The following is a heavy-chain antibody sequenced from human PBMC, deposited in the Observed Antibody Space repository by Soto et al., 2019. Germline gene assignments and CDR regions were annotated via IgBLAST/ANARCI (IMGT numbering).Heavy chain of an antibody. CDR2: ISGSGGST. Sequence: LRLSCAASGFTFSSYAMSWVRQAPGKGLEWVSAISGSGGSTYYADSVKGRFTISRDNSKNTLYLQMNSLRAEDTAVYYCAKLPHDGSGSYYNVIRDYWGQGTLVTVSS. V-gene: IGHV3-23*01. CDR3: AKLPHDGSGSYYNVIRDY. D-gene: IGHD3-10*01. J-gene: IGHJ4*02. CDR1: GFTFSSYA.